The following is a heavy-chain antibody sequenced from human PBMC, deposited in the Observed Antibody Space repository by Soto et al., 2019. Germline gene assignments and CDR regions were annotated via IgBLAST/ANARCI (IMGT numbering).Heavy chain of an antibody. CDR2: ISYDGSNE. D-gene: IGHD1-26*01. J-gene: IGHJ4*02. Sequence: QVQLVESGGGVVQPGRSLRPSCAASGFTFSSYGMHWVRQAPGKGLEWVAVISYDGSNEYYADSVKGRFTISRDNSKNTLYLQMNSLRAEDTAVYYCAKDAGGSSYFDYWGQGTLVTVSS. V-gene: IGHV3-30*18. CDR3: AKDAGGSSYFDY. CDR1: GFTFSSYG.